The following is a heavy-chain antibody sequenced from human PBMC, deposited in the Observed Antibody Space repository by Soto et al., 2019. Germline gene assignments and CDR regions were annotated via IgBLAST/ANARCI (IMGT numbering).Heavy chain of an antibody. V-gene: IGHV3-30-3*01. J-gene: IGHJ4*02. CDR1: EFTFSDYA. CDR2: ISYEGSNK. D-gene: IGHD5-18*01. CDR3: ARDPGYSYGPLDY. Sequence: PGGSLRLSCAASEFTFSDYAIHWVRQAPGKGLEWVAVISYEGSNKFYADSVKGRFIISRDNSKNTLYLQMDSLRTEDTAVYYCARDPGYSYGPLDYWGQGTLVTVSS.